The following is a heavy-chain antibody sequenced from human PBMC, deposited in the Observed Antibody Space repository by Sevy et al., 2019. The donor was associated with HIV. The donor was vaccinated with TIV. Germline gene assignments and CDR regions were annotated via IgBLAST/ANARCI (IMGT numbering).Heavy chain of an antibody. J-gene: IGHJ4*02. D-gene: IGHD5-18*01. CDR2: ISWNSGTI. CDR1: GFTFDDFG. CDR3: AKGPGYGELRPPDY. V-gene: IGHV3-9*01. Sequence: GGSLRLSCAASGFTFDDFGMHWVRQGPGKGLEWVSGISWNSGTIAYADSVKGRFSISRDNAKNSLYLQMNSLRPEDTALYYCAKGPGYGELRPPDYWGQGTLVTVSS.